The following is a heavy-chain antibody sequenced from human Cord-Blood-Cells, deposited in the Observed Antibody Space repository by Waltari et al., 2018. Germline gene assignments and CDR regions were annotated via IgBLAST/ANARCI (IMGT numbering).Heavy chain of an antibody. Sequence: TCTVSGGSISSYYWSWIRQPPGKGLEWIGYIYYSGSTNYNPSLKSRVTISVDTSKNQFSLKLSSVTAADTAVYYCARDRPITGTTFGYYYYGMDVWGQGTTVTVSS. J-gene: IGHJ6*02. CDR2: IYYSGST. D-gene: IGHD1-20*01. CDR1: GGSISSYY. CDR3: ARDRPITGTTFGYYYYGMDV. V-gene: IGHV4-59*01.